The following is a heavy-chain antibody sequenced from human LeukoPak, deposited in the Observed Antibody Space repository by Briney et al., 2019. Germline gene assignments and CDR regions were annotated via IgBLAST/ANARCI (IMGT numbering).Heavy chain of an antibody. CDR3: ASGRSGYYYYRYYYYGMDV. CDR1: GYTFTSNY. V-gene: IGHV1-46*01. J-gene: IGHJ6*02. D-gene: IGHD3-22*01. CDR2: IYPRDGSA. Sequence: AASVKVSCKASGYTFTSNYIHWVRQAPGQGLEWMGMIYPRDGSASYAQKFQGRVTMTRNTSISTAYMELSSLRSEDTAVYYCASGRSGYYYYRYYYYGMDVWGQGTTVTVSS.